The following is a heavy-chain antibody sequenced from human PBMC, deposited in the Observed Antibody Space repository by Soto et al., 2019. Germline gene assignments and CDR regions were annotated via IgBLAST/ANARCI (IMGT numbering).Heavy chain of an antibody. V-gene: IGHV3-30*03. CDR2: ISYDGSNK. D-gene: IGHD3-3*01. Sequence: GGSLRLSCAASGFTFSSYGMHWVRQAPGKGLEWVAVISYDGSNKYYADSVKGRFTISRDNSKNTLYLQMNSLRAEDTAVYYCATSPYYDFWSGYVTHDYWGQGTLVTVSS. CDR3: ATSPYYDFWSGYVTHDY. CDR1: GFTFSSYG. J-gene: IGHJ4*02.